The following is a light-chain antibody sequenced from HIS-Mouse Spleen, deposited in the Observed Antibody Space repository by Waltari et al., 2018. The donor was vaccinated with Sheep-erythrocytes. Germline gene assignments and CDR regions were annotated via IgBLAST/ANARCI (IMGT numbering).Light chain of an antibody. CDR1: SSDVGSYNL. V-gene: IGLV2-23*01. J-gene: IGLJ3*02. CDR2: EGS. Sequence: QSALTQPASVSGSPGQSITISCTGTSSDVGSYNLFSWYQQHPGKAPQLMIYEGSKRPSGCSNRFSGSKSGNTASLTISGLQAEDEADYYCCSYAGSSTPWVFGGGTKLTVL. CDR3: CSYAGSSTPWV.